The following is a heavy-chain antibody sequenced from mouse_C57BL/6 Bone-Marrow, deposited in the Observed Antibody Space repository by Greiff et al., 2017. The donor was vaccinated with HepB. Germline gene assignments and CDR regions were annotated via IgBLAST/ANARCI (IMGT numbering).Heavy chain of an antibody. D-gene: IGHD1-1*01. CDR1: GYTFTSYW. Sequence: VQLQQSGAELVMPGASVKLSCKASGYTFTSYWMHWVKQRPGQGLEWIGEIDPSDSYTNYNQKFKGKSTLTVDKSSSTAYMQLSSLTSENSAVYYCARPLYGSSLYYFDYWGQGTTLTVSS. J-gene: IGHJ2*01. CDR3: ARPLYGSSLYYFDY. CDR2: IDPSDSYT. V-gene: IGHV1-69*01.